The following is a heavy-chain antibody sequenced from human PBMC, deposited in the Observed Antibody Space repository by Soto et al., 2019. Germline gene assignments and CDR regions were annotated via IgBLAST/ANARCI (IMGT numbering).Heavy chain of an antibody. D-gene: IGHD1-1*01. CDR1: GGSISSYY. CDR2: IYYSGST. Sequence: KASETLSLTCTVSGGSISSYYWSWIRQPPGKGLEWIGYIYYSGSTNYNPSLKSRVTISVDTSKNQFSLKLSSVTAADMAVYYCARVQPSWNHLQPPDYWGQGTLVTVSS. V-gene: IGHV4-59*01. CDR3: ARVQPSWNHLQPPDY. J-gene: IGHJ4*02.